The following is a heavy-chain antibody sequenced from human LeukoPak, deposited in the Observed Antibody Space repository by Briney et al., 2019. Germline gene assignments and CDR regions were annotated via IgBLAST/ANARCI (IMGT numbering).Heavy chain of an antibody. V-gene: IGHV3-30-3*01. CDR1: GFTFSGYY. CDR3: ARDPESDYYMDV. J-gene: IGHJ6*03. Sequence: GGSLRLSCATSGFTFSGYYMTWVRQAPGKGLEWVAVISYDGSKKYYADSVKGRFTISRDNSRNTLYLQMNSLRAEDTAVYYCARDPESDYYMDVWGKGTTVTVSS. CDR2: ISYDGSKK. D-gene: IGHD1-14*01.